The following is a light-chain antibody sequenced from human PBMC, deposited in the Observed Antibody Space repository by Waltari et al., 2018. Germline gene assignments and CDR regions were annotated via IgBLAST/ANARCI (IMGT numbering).Light chain of an antibody. V-gene: IGLV2-14*01. Sequence: QSALTQPASVSGSPGQSITISCSGTDSDVGAYDFVSWYQQHPGKAPHPIIYEVSKRTSGISNRFSAAKSGNTGSLTISGLQAEDEADYYCSSCTTSSAPGVFGTGTRVTGL. CDR1: DSDVGAYDF. CDR2: EVS. J-gene: IGLJ1*01. CDR3: SSCTTSSAPGV.